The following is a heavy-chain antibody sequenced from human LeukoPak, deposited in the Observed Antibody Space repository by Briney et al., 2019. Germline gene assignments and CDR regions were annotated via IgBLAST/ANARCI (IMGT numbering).Heavy chain of an antibody. CDR3: ARESGYYAPNYFDY. D-gene: IGHD5-18*01. Sequence: GGSLRLSCAGSAFTFSSYWMSWVRQAPGKGPEWVANIKDDGSEKYYLDSVKGRFTISRDNAKNSLYLQMNSLRAEDTAVYSCARESGYYAPNYFDYWGQGTLVTVSS. J-gene: IGHJ4*02. CDR2: IKDDGSEK. V-gene: IGHV3-7*01. CDR1: AFTFSSYW.